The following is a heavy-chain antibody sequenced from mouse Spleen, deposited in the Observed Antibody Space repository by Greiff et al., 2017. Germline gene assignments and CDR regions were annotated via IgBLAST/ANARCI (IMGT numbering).Heavy chain of an antibody. CDR3: TSRYSNYG. D-gene: IGHD2-5*01. Sequence: VQLQQSGAELVRPGASVKLSCTASGFNIKDDYMHWVKQRPEQGLEWIGWIDPENGDTEYASKFQGKATITADTSSNTAYLQLSSLTSEDTAVYYCTSRYSNYGWGQGTTLTVSS. CDR2: IDPENGDT. J-gene: IGHJ2*01. CDR1: GFNIKDDY. V-gene: IGHV14-4*01.